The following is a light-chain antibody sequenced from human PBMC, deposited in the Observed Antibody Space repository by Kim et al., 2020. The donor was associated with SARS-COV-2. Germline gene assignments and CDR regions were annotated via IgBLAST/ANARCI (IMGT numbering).Light chain of an antibody. CDR2: ATS. J-gene: IGKJ2*01. CDR3: QQSHSTPYT. CDR1: QSVADY. V-gene: IGKV1-39*01. Sequence: SASVRDRVSITCRPSQSVADYLHWYQHKPGKAPKLLIYATSDLQTGVPSRFSGRGSGTDFTLTISSLEPEDFATYYCQQSHSTPYTFGQGTKLEI.